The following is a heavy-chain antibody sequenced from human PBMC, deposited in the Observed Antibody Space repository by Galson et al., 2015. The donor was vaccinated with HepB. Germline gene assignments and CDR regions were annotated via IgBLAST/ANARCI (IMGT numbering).Heavy chain of an antibody. J-gene: IGHJ2*01. CDR2: ISSSSSYI. CDR1: GFTFSSYS. D-gene: IGHD6-25*01. CDR3: ARLGGRYWYFDL. V-gene: IGHV3-21*01. Sequence: SLRLSCAASGFTFSSYSMNWVRQAPGKGLEWVSSISSSSSYIYYADSVKGRFTISRDNAKNSLYLQMNSLRAEDTAVYYCARLGGRYWYFDLWGRGTLVTVSS.